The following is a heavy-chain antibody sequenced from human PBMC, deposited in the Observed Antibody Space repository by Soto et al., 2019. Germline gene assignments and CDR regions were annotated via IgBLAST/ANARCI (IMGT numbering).Heavy chain of an antibody. D-gene: IGHD2-2*01. J-gene: IGHJ6*02. Sequence: QVQLVQSGAEVKKPGSSVKVSCKASGGTFSSYAISWVRQAPGQGLEWMGGIIPIVGSANYAQKFQGRVTITADESTCTAYMELSSLRSEDTAVYYCARSQGSSTSLEIYYYYYYGMDVWGQGTTVTVSS. V-gene: IGHV1-69*01. CDR2: IIPIVGSA. CDR1: GGTFSSYA. CDR3: ARSQGSSTSLEIYYYYYYGMDV.